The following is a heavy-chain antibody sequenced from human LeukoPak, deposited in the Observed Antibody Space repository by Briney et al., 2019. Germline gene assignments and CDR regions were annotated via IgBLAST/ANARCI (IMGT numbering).Heavy chain of an antibody. CDR3: AKDRGKAATGTPDY. Sequence: GGSLRLSCAASGFTFSSYSMNWVRQAPGKGLEWVSYISSRSSNIYYADSVKGRFTISRDNSQNTLYLQMNSLRAEDTAVYYCAKDRGKAATGTPDYWGQGTLVTVSS. D-gene: IGHD6-13*01. V-gene: IGHV3-48*01. CDR2: ISSRSSNI. J-gene: IGHJ4*02. CDR1: GFTFSSYS.